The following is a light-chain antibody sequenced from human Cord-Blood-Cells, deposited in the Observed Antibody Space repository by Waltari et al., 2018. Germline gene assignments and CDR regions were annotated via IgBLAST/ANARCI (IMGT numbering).Light chain of an antibody. J-gene: IGKJ4*01. CDR1: QSIGIY. V-gene: IGKV1-39*01. CDR2: AAS. CDR3: QQSYSTPLT. Sequence: DIKMTQSPSSLSASVGGRVSITCRASQSIGIYLNWYQQKPGKAPKLLIDAASSLQSGVPSRFSGSGSVPDFTLTISSRQPEDFATYHCQQSYSTPLTFGGGTKVEIK.